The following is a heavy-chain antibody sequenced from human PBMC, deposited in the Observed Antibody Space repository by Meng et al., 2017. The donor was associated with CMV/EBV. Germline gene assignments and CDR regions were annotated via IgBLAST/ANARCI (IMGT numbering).Heavy chain of an antibody. J-gene: IGHJ4*02. V-gene: IGHV4-34*01. D-gene: IGHD6-13*01. Sequence: SETLSLTCAVYGGSFSGYYWSWIRQPPGKGLEWIGESNHSGSTNYNPSLKSRVTISVDTSKNQFSLKLSSVTAADTAVYYCARGSVRSWANFDYWGQGTLVTVSS. CDR2: SNHSGST. CDR1: GGSFSGYY. CDR3: ARGSVRSWANFDY.